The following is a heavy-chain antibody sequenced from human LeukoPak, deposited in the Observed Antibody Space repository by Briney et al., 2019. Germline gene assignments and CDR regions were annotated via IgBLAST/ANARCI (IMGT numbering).Heavy chain of an antibody. V-gene: IGHV1-69*01. J-gene: IGHJ5*02. CDR3: ARALLRYCSGTSCYWFDP. D-gene: IGHD2-2*01. Sequence: SVKVSCKASGGTFSSYVISWVRQAPGKGLEWMGGIIPIFGTANYAQKFQGRVTITADESTSTAYMELSSLRSEDTAVYYCARALLRYCSGTSCYWFDPWGQGTLVTVSS. CDR2: IIPIFGTA. CDR1: GGTFSSYV.